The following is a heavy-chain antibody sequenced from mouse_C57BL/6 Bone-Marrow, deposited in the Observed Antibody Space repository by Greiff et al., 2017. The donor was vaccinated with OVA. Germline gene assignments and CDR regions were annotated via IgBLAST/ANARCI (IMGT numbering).Heavy chain of an antibody. CDR1: GYTFTSYW. CDR3: ARGYSPFDY. Sequence: QVQLQQPGAELVRPGSSVKLSCKASGYTFTSYWMDWVKQRPGQGLEWIGNIYPSDSETHYNQKFKDKATLTVDKSSSTVYLELSRLTSDDSAVYYCARGYSPFDYWGQGTTLTVSS. J-gene: IGHJ2*01. V-gene: IGHV1-61*01. CDR2: IYPSDSET.